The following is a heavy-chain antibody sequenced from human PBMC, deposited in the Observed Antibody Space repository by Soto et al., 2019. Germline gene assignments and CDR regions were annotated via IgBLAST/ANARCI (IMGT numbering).Heavy chain of an antibody. Sequence: QVQLVESGGGVVQPGTSLRLSCAASGFTFSSYAMHWVRQAPGKGLEWVALITSRQNYTFYQDPVKGRFTISRDDSKKTLYLQMDSLGAEDTAVYHCARVHSISVFIGAYDIWGQGTMVTVSS. V-gene: IGHV3-30-3*01. CDR2: ITSRQNYT. D-gene: IGHD3-3*01. J-gene: IGHJ3*02. CDR3: ARVHSISVFIGAYDI. CDR1: GFTFSSYA.